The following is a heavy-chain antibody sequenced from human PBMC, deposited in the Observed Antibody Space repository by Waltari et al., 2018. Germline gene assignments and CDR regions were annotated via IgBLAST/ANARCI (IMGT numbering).Heavy chain of an antibody. CDR1: VVSFTGYY. V-gene: IGHV4-34*01. Sequence: QVQLQQWGAGLLKPSETLSLTCGVPVVSFTGYYWSWIRQSPGKGLEWIGEISHNGGPNYNPSLQGRVTISKDMSKNQVSLNLSSVTVADTAVYYCARVISARWFDPWGQGTLVTVSS. CDR2: ISHNGGP. CDR3: ARVISARWFDP. J-gene: IGHJ5*02. D-gene: IGHD6-19*01.